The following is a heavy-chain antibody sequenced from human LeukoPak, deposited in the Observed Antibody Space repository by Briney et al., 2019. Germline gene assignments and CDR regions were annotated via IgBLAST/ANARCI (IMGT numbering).Heavy chain of an antibody. CDR3: AILITTDMDV. V-gene: IGHV1-69*13. Sequence: SVKVSCKASGYTFTGYYMHWVRQAPGQGLEWMGGIIPIFGTANYAQKFQGRVTITADESTSTAYMELSSLRSEDTAVYYCAILITTDMDVWGKGTTVTISS. CDR2: IIPIFGTA. D-gene: IGHD3-22*01. J-gene: IGHJ6*03. CDR1: GYTFTGYY.